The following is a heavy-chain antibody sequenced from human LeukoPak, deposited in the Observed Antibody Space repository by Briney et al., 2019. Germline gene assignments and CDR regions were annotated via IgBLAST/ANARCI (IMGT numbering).Heavy chain of an antibody. CDR2: IYYTGST. CDR1: SGSINRNNW. J-gene: IGHJ4*02. CDR3: AREGYCSGGSCHRTFDY. D-gene: IGHD2-15*01. V-gene: IGHV4-59*01. Sequence: SETLSLTCNVSSGSINRNNWWSWVRQPPGKGLEWIGYIYYTGSTNYNPSFKGRVTMSVDRSKNQFSLRLNSVTAADTAVYYCAREGYCSGGSCHRTFDYWGRGTLVTVSS.